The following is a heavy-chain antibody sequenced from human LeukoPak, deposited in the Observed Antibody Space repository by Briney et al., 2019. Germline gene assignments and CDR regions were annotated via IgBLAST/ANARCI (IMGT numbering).Heavy chain of an antibody. Sequence: GGSLRLSCAVSGLTFNTYSMTWVRQGPGKGLEWVTSIYNSGAKILYADSVKGRFTISRDNSKNMLYLQMNSLRVEDTAVYYCAKDVAPDSGWDLDYWGQGTLVTVSS. V-gene: IGHV3-23*01. CDR3: AKDVAPDSGWDLDY. CDR2: IYNSGAKI. CDR1: GLTFNTYS. J-gene: IGHJ4*02. D-gene: IGHD6-19*01.